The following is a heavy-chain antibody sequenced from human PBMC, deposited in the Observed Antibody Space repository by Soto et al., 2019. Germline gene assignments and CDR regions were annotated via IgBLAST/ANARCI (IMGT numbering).Heavy chain of an antibody. CDR2: ISYDGSNK. CDR1: GFTFSSYG. J-gene: IGHJ6*02. CDR3: AKDQEAGRLYYYYGMDV. V-gene: IGHV3-30*18. Sequence: GGSLRLSCAAAGFTFSSYGMHWVRQAPGKGLEWVAVISYDGSNKYYADCVKGRFTISRDNSKNTLYLQMNSLRAEDTAVYYFAKDQEAGRLYYYYGMDVWRQGTTVTVSS.